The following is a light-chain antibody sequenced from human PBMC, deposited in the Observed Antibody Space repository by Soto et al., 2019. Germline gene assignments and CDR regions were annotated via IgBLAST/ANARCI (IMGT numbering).Light chain of an antibody. Sequence: EVVMTQSPATLSVFPGERVTLSCRASQSVSSTLAWYQQKLGQAPRLLIYSAFTRATGIPARFSGCGSGTEFTLTIRSLESEDFAVYYCQQYIHGYTFGQGTKLEIK. CDR3: QQYIHGYT. CDR2: SAF. CDR1: QSVSST. V-gene: IGKV3-15*01. J-gene: IGKJ2*01.